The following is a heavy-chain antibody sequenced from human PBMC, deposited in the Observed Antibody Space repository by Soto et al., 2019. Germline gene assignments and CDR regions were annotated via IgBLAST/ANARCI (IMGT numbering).Heavy chain of an antibody. CDR2: IIPMFGST. Sequence: SVKVSCKASGGTFSHSTVAWVRQAPGHRPEWMGMIIPMFGSTNSAQKFRDRVTFSADTYTNTAYMELSSLRPEDTAVYYCATPSGLLGQYSALPDNWGQGTLVTVSS. CDR1: GGTFSHST. J-gene: IGHJ1*01. V-gene: IGHV1-69*08. D-gene: IGHD5-12*01. CDR3: ATPSGLLGQYSALPDN.